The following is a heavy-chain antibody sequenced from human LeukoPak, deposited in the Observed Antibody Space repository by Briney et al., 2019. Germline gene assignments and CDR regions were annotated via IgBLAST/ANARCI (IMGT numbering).Heavy chain of an antibody. D-gene: IGHD6-6*01. Sequence: ASVKVSCKASGYTFTSYYIHWVRQAPGQGLECMGIIDPGAGSTNYAQRFQGRVTMTRDTSTSTVYMELSSLRSEDTAIYYCARISSSSGDWGQGTLVAVSS. CDR3: ARISSSSGD. CDR2: IDPGAGST. CDR1: GYTFTSYY. V-gene: IGHV1-46*01. J-gene: IGHJ4*02.